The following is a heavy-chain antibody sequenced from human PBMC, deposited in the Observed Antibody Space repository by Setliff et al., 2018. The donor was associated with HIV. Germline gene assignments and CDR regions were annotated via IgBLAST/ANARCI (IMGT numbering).Heavy chain of an antibody. J-gene: IGHJ4*02. CDR2: VYYSGST. V-gene: IGHV4-59*05. CDR1: GGSISSAY. CDR3: ARLRGLNLEPFDY. D-gene: IGHD1-1*01. Sequence: PSETLSLTCAVSGGSISSAYWSWVRQPPGKGLEWIGSVYYSGSTYYNPSLKSRLTISVDTSTNKFSLKLSSVTAADTAVYYCARLRGLNLEPFDYWGQGTLVTVSS.